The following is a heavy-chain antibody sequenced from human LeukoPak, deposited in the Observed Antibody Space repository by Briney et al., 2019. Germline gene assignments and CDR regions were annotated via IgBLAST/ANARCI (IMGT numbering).Heavy chain of an antibody. CDR1: GYTLTELS. J-gene: IGHJ4*02. V-gene: IGHV1-24*01. D-gene: IGHD3-10*01. CDR2: FDPEDGET. CDR3: ATPGSGGYHFDY. Sequence: ASVKVSCKVSGYTLTELSMHWVRQAPGKGLEWMRGFDPEDGETIYAQKFQGRVTMTEDTSTDTAYMELSSLRSEDTAVYYCATPGSGGYHFDYWGQGTLVTVSS.